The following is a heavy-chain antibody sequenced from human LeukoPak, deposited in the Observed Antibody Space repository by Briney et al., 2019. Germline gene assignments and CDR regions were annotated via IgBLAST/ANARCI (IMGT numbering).Heavy chain of an antibody. Sequence: ASVKVSCKASGYTFRSYEINWVRQAPGQGLEWVGWIHPDSGKTGYAQKFQGRVTMTRDTSTETAFMELSSLKFDDTAIFYCARGHYGGNRYFDIWGQGTLVTVSS. CDR2: IHPDSGKT. CDR3: ARGHYGGNRYFDI. D-gene: IGHD4-23*01. J-gene: IGHJ4*02. V-gene: IGHV1-8*01. CDR1: GYTFRSYE.